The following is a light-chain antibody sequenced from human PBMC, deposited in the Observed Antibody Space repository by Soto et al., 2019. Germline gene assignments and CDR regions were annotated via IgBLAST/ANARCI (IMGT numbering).Light chain of an antibody. CDR2: EGN. CDR3: CSYAGSSLYV. Sequence: QSALTQPASVSGSPGQSITISCTGTSSDVGSYNLVSWYQHHPGKAPKLMIYEGNKRPSGVSNRFSGSKSGNTASLTISGLQAEDEADYYCCSYAGSSLYVFGTGTKVTVL. V-gene: IGLV2-23*01. J-gene: IGLJ1*01. CDR1: SSDVGSYNL.